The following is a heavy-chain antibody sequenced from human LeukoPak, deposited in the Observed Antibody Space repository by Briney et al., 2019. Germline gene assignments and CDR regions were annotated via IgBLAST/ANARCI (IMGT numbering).Heavy chain of an antibody. J-gene: IGHJ4*02. D-gene: IGHD3-22*01. V-gene: IGHV1-46*01. CDR1: GYSFTSHY. CDR2: INPRGTST. CDR3: ARDYYDSSGYPAY. Sequence: GASVKVSCKASGYSFTSHYMHWVRQAPGQGLEWMGLINPRGTSTIYAEKFQGRIIMTRDMSTTTDYMELRSLRSDDTAVYYCARDYYDSSGYPAYWGQGTLVTVSS.